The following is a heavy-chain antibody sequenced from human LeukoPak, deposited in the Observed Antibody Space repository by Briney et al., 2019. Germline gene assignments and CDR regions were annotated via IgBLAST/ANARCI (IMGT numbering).Heavy chain of an antibody. V-gene: IGHV3-7*05. CDR1: GFTFSRYW. J-gene: IGHJ4*02. D-gene: IGHD3-22*01. Sequence: GGSLRLSCAASGFTFSRYWMIWVRQAPGKGLEWVANMNQDGSAKYYVDSVKGRFTISRDNAKNSLYLQMNSLRAEDTAVYYCAPDSDRRSDYWGQGTLVTVSS. CDR3: APDSDRRSDY. CDR2: MNQDGSAK.